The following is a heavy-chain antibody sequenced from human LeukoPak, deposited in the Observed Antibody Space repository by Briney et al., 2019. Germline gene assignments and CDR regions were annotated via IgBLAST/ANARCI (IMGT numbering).Heavy chain of an antibody. V-gene: IGHV1-8*02. CDR1: GYTFTSYG. CDR3: ARASVTMVRGVIISGFDP. CDR2: MNPNSGNT. D-gene: IGHD3-10*01. J-gene: IGHJ5*02. Sequence: ASVKVSCKASGYTFTSYGINWVRQATGQGLEWMGWMNPNSGNTGYAQKFQGRVTMTRNTSISTAYMELSSLRSEDTAVYYCARASVTMVRGVIISGFDPWGQGTLVTVSS.